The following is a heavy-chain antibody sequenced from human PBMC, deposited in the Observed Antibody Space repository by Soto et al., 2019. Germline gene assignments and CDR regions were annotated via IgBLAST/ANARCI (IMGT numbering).Heavy chain of an antibody. V-gene: IGHV3-30*18. CDR2: ISYDGSNK. CDR1: GFTFSSYG. Sequence: QAGGSLRLSCAASGFTFSSYGMHWVRQAPGKGLEWVAVISYDGSNKYYADSVKGRFTISRDNSKNTLYLQMNSLRAEDTAVYYCAKDQGCSSTSCYREFYYYGMDVWGQGTTVTVSS. CDR3: AKDQGCSSTSCYREFYYYGMDV. D-gene: IGHD2-2*01. J-gene: IGHJ6*02.